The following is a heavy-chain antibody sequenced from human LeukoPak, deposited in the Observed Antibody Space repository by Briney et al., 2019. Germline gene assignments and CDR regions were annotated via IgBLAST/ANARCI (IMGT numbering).Heavy chain of an antibody. CDR2: IGTSDRYI. V-gene: IGHV3-21*01. Sequence: PGGSLRLSCVAAGFTFSDYNMEWVRQAPGKGLEWVSAIGTSDRYIYYADSVRGRFTISRDNAKNSLFLQMNSLRAEDTAIYYCARLLGTGFGKYYFHYWGQGTLVTVSS. CDR1: GFTFSDYN. D-gene: IGHD3-9*01. J-gene: IGHJ4*02. CDR3: ARLLGTGFGKYYFHY.